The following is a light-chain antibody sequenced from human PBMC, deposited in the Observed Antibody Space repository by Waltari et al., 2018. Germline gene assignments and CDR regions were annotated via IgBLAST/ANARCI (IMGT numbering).Light chain of an antibody. V-gene: IGKV4-1*01. CDR1: QRVLYSSNNENY. CDR3: QQYYNTPLT. CDR2: WAS. Sequence: DIVMTKSPDSLAVSLGERATINCKSSQRVLYSSNNENYLAWYQQKPGQPPKLLIIWASTRESGVPDRFSGSGSGTDFTLTISSLQAEDVAVYYCQQYYNTPLTFGQGTKVEIK. J-gene: IGKJ1*01.